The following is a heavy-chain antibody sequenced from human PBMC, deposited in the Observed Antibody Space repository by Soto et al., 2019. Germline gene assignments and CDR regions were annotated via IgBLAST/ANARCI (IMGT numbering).Heavy chain of an antibody. Sequence: APVKVSCKASGGTLSNFAINWVRQAPGQGLEWMGGIILPFGVPHYAQKFQGRVTIAADESMTTAYMDLSGLRSEDPAVYYCASVRDYEGCGDYRSHATLHIGSS. J-gene: IGHJ4*01. V-gene: IGHV1-69*13. CDR3: ASVRDYEGCGDY. D-gene: IGHD4-17*01. CDR1: GGTLSNFA. CDR2: IILPFGVP.